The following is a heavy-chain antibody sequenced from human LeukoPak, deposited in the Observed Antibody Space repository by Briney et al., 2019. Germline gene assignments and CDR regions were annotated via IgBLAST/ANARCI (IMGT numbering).Heavy chain of an antibody. V-gene: IGHV3-30*03. D-gene: IGHD6-19*01. Sequence: PGRSLRLSCAASGFTFSSNGMHWVRQAPGKGLEWVAVISYDGSNKYYADSVKGRFTISRGNSKNTLYQQMKSLRDEDTAVYYCARAAVAAPGDVWGQGATVTVSS. CDR3: ARAAVAAPGDV. CDR2: ISYDGSNK. CDR1: GFTFSSNG. J-gene: IGHJ6*02.